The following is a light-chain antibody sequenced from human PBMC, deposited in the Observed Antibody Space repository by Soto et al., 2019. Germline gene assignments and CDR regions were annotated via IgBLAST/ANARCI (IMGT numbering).Light chain of an antibody. Sequence: QSVLTQPPSVSAAPGQKVTISCSGSSSNIGSNYLSWYQQLPGTAPKVVIYDSSERPSGIPDRFSGSKSGTSATLAITGLQTGDEADYYCGTWDSSLSTVLFGGGIKVTVL. V-gene: IGLV1-51*01. CDR3: GTWDSSLSTVL. CDR1: SSNIGSNY. J-gene: IGLJ2*01. CDR2: DSS.